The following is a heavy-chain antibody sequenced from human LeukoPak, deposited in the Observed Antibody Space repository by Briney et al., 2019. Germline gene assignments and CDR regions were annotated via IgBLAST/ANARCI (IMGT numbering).Heavy chain of an antibody. V-gene: IGHV3-64*01. CDR1: GFTFSSYA. CDR2: ISSNGGST. Sequence: GGSLRLSCAASGFTFSSYAMHWVRQAPGKGLEYVSAISSNGGSTYYANSVKGRFTISRDNSKNTLYLQMGSLRAEDMAVYYCARDPKVSRDGYNSKNYYYMDVWGKGTPVTVSS. D-gene: IGHD5-24*01. CDR3: ARDPKVSRDGYNSKNYYYMDV. J-gene: IGHJ6*03.